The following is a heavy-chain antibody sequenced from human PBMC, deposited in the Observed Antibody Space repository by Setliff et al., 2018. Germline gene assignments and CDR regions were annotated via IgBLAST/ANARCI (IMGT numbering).Heavy chain of an antibody. Sequence: ESGPTLVNPPQTLTLTCTFSGFSLSTSGVGVGWIRQPPGKALEWLALIYWKDDKRYSPSLKSRLTITKDTSKNQVVLTMTNMDPVDTATYYCAHRTIYDSVTYYTSAFDYWGQGTLVTVSS. D-gene: IGHD3-10*01. V-gene: IGHV2-5*01. CDR1: GFSLSTSGVG. J-gene: IGHJ4*02. CDR2: IYWKDDK. CDR3: AHRTIYDSVTYYTSAFDY.